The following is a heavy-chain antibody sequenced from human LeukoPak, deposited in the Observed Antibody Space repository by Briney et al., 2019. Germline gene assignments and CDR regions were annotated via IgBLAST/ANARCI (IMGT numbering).Heavy chain of an antibody. D-gene: IGHD5-12*01. CDR2: ISYDGSNK. V-gene: IGHV3-30*04. J-gene: IGHJ6*02. CDR1: GFTFSSYA. Sequence: PGRSLRLSCAASGFTFSSYAMHWVRQAPGKGLEWVAVISYDGSNKYYADSVKGRFTISRDNSKITLYLQMNSLRAEDTAVYYCAREGDSGHGSPYYYYGMDVWGQGTTVTVSS. CDR3: AREGDSGHGSPYYYYGMDV.